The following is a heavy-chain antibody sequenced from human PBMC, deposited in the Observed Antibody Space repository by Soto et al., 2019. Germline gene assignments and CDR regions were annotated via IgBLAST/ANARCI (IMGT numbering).Heavy chain of an antibody. D-gene: IGHD3-22*01. CDR3: ARQTDSYYTFDAFDI. V-gene: IGHV4-39*01. CDR1: SGSISSGSYY. CDR2: IYYSGST. Sequence: QLQLQESGPGLVKPSETLSLTCTVSSGSISSGSYYWDWIRQPPGKGLEWIGNIYYSGSTNYNPSPGSRVTISVDTSKNQFSLKLSSVTAADTAVYYCARQTDSYYTFDAFDIWGQGTMVTVSS. J-gene: IGHJ3*02.